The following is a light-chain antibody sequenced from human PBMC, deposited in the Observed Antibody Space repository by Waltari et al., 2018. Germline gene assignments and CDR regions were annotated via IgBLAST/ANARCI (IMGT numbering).Light chain of an antibody. J-gene: IGLJ1*01. CDR3: SSYTSDYTYV. CDR2: NVS. V-gene: IGLV2-14*03. Sequence: QSALTQPASVSGSPGQSITISCTGTSSDVGGFYFVSWYQQHPAKAPNLIISNVSRRPSGVSYRVSGSKSGNRASLTISGLQAEDEATYYCSSYTSDYTYVFGTGTEVTVV. CDR1: SSDVGGFYF.